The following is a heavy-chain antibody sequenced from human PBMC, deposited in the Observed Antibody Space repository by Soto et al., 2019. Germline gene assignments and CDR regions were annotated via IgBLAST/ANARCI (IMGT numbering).Heavy chain of an antibody. CDR2: IYYSGSS. D-gene: IGHD1-1*01. CDR3: ARGLVTTTCYYFDY. Sequence: SETLSLTCTVSGGSISSGDYYWSWIRQHPGKGLEWIGYIYYSGSSHHNPSLKSRVTISVDTSKNQFSLKLSSVTAADTAVYYCARGLVTTTCYYFDYWGQGTLVTVSS. J-gene: IGHJ4*02. V-gene: IGHV4-31*03. CDR1: GGSISSGDYY.